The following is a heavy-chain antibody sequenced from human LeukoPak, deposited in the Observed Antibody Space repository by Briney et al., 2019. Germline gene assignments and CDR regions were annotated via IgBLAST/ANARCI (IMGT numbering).Heavy chain of an antibody. D-gene: IGHD4-17*01. J-gene: IGHJ3*02. Sequence: GASVKVSCKVSGYTLTELSMHWVRQAPGKGLEWMGGFDPEDGETIYAQKFQGRVTMTEDTSTDTAYMELSSLRSEDTAVYYCAEAYGDYSGHAFDIWGQGTMVTVSS. CDR2: FDPEDGET. CDR1: GYTLTELS. V-gene: IGHV1-24*01. CDR3: AEAYGDYSGHAFDI.